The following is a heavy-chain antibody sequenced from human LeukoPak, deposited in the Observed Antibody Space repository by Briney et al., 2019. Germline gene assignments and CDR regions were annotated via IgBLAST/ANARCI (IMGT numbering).Heavy chain of an antibody. D-gene: IGHD4/OR15-4a*01. V-gene: IGHV3-23*01. J-gene: IGHJ4*02. Sequence: PGGSLRLSCAASGFTFSSYGMNWVRQAPGKGLEWVSGIGTSGGSTYYADSVKGRFTISRDNSKNTLYLQMNSLIAEDTAVYYCAKAPANLDFWGRGTLVTVSS. CDR1: GFTFSSYG. CDR2: IGTSGGST. CDR3: AKAPANLDF.